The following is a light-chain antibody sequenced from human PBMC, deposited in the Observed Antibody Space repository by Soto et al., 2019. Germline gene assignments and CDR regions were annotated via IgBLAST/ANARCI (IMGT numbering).Light chain of an antibody. CDR1: QCTSSS. V-gene: IGKV1-5*01. J-gene: IGKJ1*01. CDR2: DAS. Sequence: DIQMTQSTSTLSASVGVRVTITCRASQCTSSSLAWYQLKPGQAPKLLIFDASTLERGDPLGFSGSGSWTEFTLTISARQPDDFATYCCHHYTCYSLTFGQGTKVEI. CDR3: HHYTCYSLT.